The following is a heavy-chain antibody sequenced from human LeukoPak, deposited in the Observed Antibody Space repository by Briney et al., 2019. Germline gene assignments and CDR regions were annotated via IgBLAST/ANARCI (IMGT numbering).Heavy chain of an antibody. J-gene: IGHJ6*02. V-gene: IGHV4-34*01. CDR3: ARGGYDGDGYYYYGMDV. CDR1: GGSFSGYY. CDR2: INHSGST. Sequence: SETLSLTCAVYGGSFSGYYWSWIRQPPGKGLEWIGEINHSGSTNYNPSLKSRVTISVDTSKNQFSLKLSSVTAADTAVYYCARGGYDGDGYYYYGMDVWGQGTTVTVSS. D-gene: IGHD4-17*01.